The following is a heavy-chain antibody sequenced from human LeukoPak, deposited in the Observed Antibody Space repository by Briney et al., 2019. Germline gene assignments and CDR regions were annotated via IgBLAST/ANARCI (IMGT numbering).Heavy chain of an antibody. J-gene: IGHJ4*02. CDR2: IKQDGSEK. CDR1: GFPFSDYW. Sequence: PGGSLRLSCAASGFPFSDYWMDWVRQAPGKGMEWVANIKQDGSEKYYADSVKGRFTISRDNAKNSLYPQMNSLRAEDTAVYYCSRSLDYWGQGALVTVSS. CDR3: SRSLDY. V-gene: IGHV3-7*01.